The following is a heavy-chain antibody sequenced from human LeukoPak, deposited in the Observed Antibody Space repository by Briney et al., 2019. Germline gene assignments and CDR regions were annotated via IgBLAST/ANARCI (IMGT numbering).Heavy chain of an antibody. CDR1: GGSISSSGYY. CDR2: IYYSGST. D-gene: IGHD3-22*01. CDR3: VREWYYYDSSGYNYGGWFDP. V-gene: IGHV4-39*07. Sequence: SETLSLTCTASGGSISSSGYYWGWIRQPPGKGLEWIGSIYYSGSTNYNPSLKSRVTISEDTSKNQFSLNLSSVTAADTAVYYCVREWYYYDSSGYNYGGWFDPWGQGTLVTVSS. J-gene: IGHJ5*02.